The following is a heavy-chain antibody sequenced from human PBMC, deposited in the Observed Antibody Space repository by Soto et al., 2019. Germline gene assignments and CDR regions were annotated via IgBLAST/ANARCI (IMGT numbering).Heavy chain of an antibody. V-gene: IGHV4-34*01. CDR3: ARVGGGTCYYHLDV. Sequence: SETLSLTCAVYGGSFSGYYWSWIRQPPGKGLEWIGEINHSGSTNYNPSLKSRVTISVDTSKNQFSLKLSSVTAADTAVYYCARVGGGTCYYHLDVWGQGTTVTVSS. CDR1: GGSFSGYY. CDR2: INHSGST. J-gene: IGHJ6*03. D-gene: IGHD3-16*01.